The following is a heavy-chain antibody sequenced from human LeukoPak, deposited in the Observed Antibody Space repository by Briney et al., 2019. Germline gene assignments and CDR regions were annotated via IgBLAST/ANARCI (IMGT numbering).Heavy chain of an antibody. CDR2: INPNSGGT. CDR3: ARPYCSSTSCLDFDY. V-gene: IGHV1-2*02. Sequence: ASVKVSCKASGYTFTGYYMHWVRQAPGQGLEWMGWINPNSGGTNYAQKFQGRVTMTRDTSISTAYMELSRLRSDDTAVYYCARPYCSSTSCLDFDYWGQGTLATVSS. CDR1: GYTFTGYY. D-gene: IGHD2-2*01. J-gene: IGHJ4*02.